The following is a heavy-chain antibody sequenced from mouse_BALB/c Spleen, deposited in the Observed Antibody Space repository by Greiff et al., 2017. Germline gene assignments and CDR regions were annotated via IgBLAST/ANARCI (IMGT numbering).Heavy chain of an antibody. D-gene: IGHD1-2*01. V-gene: IGHV1-80*01. Sequence: VQLQQSGAELVRPGSSVKISCKASGYAFSSYWMNWVKQRPGQGLEWIGQIYPGDGDTNYNGKFKGKATLTADKSSSTAYMQLSSLTSEDSAVYFCARRDYGYEGFAYWGQGTLVTVSA. CDR3: ARRDYGYEGFAY. CDR2: IYPGDGDT. J-gene: IGHJ3*01. CDR1: GYAFSSYW.